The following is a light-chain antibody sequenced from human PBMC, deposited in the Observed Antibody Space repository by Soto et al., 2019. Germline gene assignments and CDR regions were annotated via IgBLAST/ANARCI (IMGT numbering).Light chain of an antibody. V-gene: IGKV1-33*01. J-gene: IGKJ4*01. CDR3: QQYYSLPLT. CDR2: DAS. Sequence: DIQMTQSPSSLSASVGDRVTITCQASQDIANHLNWYHQKPGKAPKLLIYDASTLETGVPARFSGSGHETDFTFTISSLQPEDIGTYYCQQYYSLPLTFGGGTKVDIK. CDR1: QDIANH.